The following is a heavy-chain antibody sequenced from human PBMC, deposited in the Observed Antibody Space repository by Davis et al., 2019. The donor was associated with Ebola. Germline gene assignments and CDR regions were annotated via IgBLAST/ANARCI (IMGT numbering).Heavy chain of an antibody. D-gene: IGHD4-11*01. Sequence: PGGSLRLSCAASGFTFSSYGMHWVRQAPGKGLEWVAVISYDGSNKYYADSVKGRFTISRDNSKNTLYLQMNSLRAEDTAVYYCAKDLGTVNRIVSYYYGMDVWGQGTTVTVSS. V-gene: IGHV3-30*18. CDR2: ISYDGSNK. CDR3: AKDLGTVNRIVSYYYGMDV. J-gene: IGHJ6*02. CDR1: GFTFSSYG.